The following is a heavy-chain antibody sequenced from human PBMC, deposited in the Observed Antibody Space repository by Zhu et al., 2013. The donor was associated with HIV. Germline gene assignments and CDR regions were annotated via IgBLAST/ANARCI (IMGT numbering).Heavy chain of an antibody. V-gene: IGHV3-30*03. CDR3: ARGQKFGELFLFDY. CDR1: GFTFSSYG. CDR2: ISYDGTKK. D-gene: IGHD3-10*01. Sequence: VQLVESGGGVVQPGRSLRLSCAASGFTFSSYGMHWVRQAPGKGLEWVAFISYDGTKKYYADSVKGRFTISRDNSKNMMYLQMNSLRAEDTAVYYCARGQKFGELFLFDYWGQGTLVTVSS. J-gene: IGHJ4*02.